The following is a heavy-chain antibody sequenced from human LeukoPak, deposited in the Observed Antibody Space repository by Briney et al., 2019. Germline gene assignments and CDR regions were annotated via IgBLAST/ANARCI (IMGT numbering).Heavy chain of an antibody. J-gene: IGHJ4*02. Sequence: ASVKVSCKASGYTVIGSYIHWVRQAPGQGLEWMGRINPNSGGTNYAQKFQGRVTMTRDTSISTAYMEVSRLRSDDTALYYCARDDVAAGNYWGQGTLVTVSS. CDR3: ARDDVAAGNY. CDR1: GYTVIGSY. V-gene: IGHV1-2*02. CDR2: INPNSGGT. D-gene: IGHD6-25*01.